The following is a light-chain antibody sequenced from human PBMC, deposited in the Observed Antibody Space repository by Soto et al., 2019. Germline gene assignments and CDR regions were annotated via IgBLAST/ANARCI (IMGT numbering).Light chain of an antibody. CDR2: DVS. CDR3: CSYAGRYSYV. V-gene: IGLV2-11*01. Sequence: QSALTQPRSVSGSPGQSVTISCTGTSSDVGGYNYVSWYQQHPGKAPKLMIYDVSKRPSGVPDRFSGSKSGNTASLTISGLQADDEADYYCCSYAGRYSYVFGNGTKLTVL. CDR1: SSDVGGYNY. J-gene: IGLJ1*01.